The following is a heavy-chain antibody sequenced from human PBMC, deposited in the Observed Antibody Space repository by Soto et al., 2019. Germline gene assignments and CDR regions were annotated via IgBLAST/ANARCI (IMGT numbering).Heavy chain of an antibody. CDR1: GFTFSSYA. CDR3: TTRITIFGVVIWS. J-gene: IGHJ5*02. V-gene: IGHV3-23*01. D-gene: IGHD3-3*01. CDR2: ISGSGGST. Sequence: HPGGSLRLSCAASGFTFSSYAMSWVRQAPGKGLEWVSAISGSGGSTDYAAPVKGRFTISRDDSKNTLYLQMNSLKTEDTAVYYCTTRITIFGVVIWSWGQGTLVTVSS.